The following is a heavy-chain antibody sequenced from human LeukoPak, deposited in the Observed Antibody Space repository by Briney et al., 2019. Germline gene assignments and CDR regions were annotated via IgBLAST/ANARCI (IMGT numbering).Heavy chain of an antibody. Sequence: GGSLRLSRAASGFPFSTYPMHWVRQAPGKGLEWASAITASGGSTYYADAVKGRFTISRDNSKNTPYLQMNSLRAGDTAVYYCAKVMTARPDYWGQGTLVTVSS. D-gene: IGHD6-6*01. CDR2: ITASGGST. J-gene: IGHJ4*02. CDR1: GFPFSTYP. CDR3: AKVMTARPDY. V-gene: IGHV3-23*01.